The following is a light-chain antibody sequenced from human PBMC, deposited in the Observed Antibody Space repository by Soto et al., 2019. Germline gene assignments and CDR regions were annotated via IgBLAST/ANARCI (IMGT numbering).Light chain of an antibody. V-gene: IGKV1-5*03. J-gene: IGKJ1*01. Sequence: DIPMTQSPSTLSASVGDRVTITCRASESISSWLAWYQKKPGKAPKLLMYGASNLENGVPSRFSGSGSGTEFTLTISGLQPDDFAIYYCQQYSSYPWTFGQGTKVEIK. CDR2: GAS. CDR3: QQYSSYPWT. CDR1: ESISSW.